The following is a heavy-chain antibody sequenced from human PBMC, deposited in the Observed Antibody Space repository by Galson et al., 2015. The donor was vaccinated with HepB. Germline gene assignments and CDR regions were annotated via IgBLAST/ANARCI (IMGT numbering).Heavy chain of an antibody. CDR3: ARAVSGSYQTYYFYGMDV. CDR2: IIPIFGTA. J-gene: IGHJ6*02. V-gene: IGHV1-69*01. Sequence: SCKASGGTFSSYAISWVRQAPGHGLEWMGGIIPIFGTANYAQNFQDRVTITADESTTTAYMELSSLRSEDTAVYYCARAVSGSYQTYYFYGMDVWGQGTTVTVSS. CDR1: GGTFSSYA. D-gene: IGHD6-6*01.